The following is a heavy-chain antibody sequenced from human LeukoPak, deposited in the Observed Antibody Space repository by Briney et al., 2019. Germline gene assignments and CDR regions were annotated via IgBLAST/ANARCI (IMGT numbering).Heavy chain of an antibody. V-gene: IGHV3-30*04. J-gene: IGHJ3*02. D-gene: IGHD5-24*01. CDR3: AREGWLLLGDAFDI. Sequence: GRSLRLSCAASGFTFSSYAMHWVRQAPGKGLEWVAVISYDGSNKYYADSVKGRFTISRDNSKNTLYLQMNSLRAEDTAVYYCAREGWLLLGDAFDIWGQGTMVTVSS. CDR1: GFTFSSYA. CDR2: ISYDGSNK.